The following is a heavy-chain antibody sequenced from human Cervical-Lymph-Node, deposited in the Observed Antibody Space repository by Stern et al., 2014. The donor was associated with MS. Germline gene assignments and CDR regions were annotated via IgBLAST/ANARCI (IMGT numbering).Heavy chain of an antibody. CDR1: GYTFTSYA. CDR3: ARDLTVAGIISGWFDP. Sequence: QVQLVQSGAEVKKPGASVKVSCKASGYTFTSYAMHWVRQAPGQRLEWMGWINAGNGNTKYSQKFQGRVTITRDTSASTAYMELSSLRSEDTAVYYCARDLTVAGIISGWFDPWGQGTLVTVSS. CDR2: INAGNGNT. V-gene: IGHV1-3*01. J-gene: IGHJ5*02. D-gene: IGHD6-19*01.